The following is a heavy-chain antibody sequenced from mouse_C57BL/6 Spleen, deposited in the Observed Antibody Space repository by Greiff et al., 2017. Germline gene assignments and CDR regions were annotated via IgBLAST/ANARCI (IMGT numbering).Heavy chain of an antibody. CDR3: ARGTTVVAPRFDY. D-gene: IGHD1-1*01. CDR1: GYTFTSYW. Sequence: QVQLQQPGAELVKPGASVKLSCKASGYTFTSYWMHWVKQRPGQGLEWIGMIHPNSGSTNYNEKFKSKATLTVDKSSSTAYMQLSSLTSEDSAVYYCARGTTVVAPRFDYWGQGTTLTVSS. CDR2: IHPNSGST. J-gene: IGHJ2*01. V-gene: IGHV1-64*01.